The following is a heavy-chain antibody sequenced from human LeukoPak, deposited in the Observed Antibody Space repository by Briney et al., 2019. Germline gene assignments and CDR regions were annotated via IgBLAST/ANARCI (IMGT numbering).Heavy chain of an antibody. D-gene: IGHD3-22*01. CDR1: GFTFSSYW. J-gene: IGHJ5*02. V-gene: IGHV3-74*01. Sequence: GGSLRLSCAASGFTFSSYWMHWFRQAPGKGLVWVSRINSDGSSTSYADSVKGRFTISRDNAKNTLYLQMNSLRAEDTAVYYCAQKPYYDSSGYYSAWGQGTLVTVSS. CDR3: AQKPYYDSSGYYSA. CDR2: INSDGSST.